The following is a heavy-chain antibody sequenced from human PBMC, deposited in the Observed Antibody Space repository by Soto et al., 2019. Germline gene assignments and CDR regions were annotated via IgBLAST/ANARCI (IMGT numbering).Heavy chain of an antibody. CDR1: GASISGHS. Sequence: QVQLQESGPGLVKPSETLSLTCTVSGASISGHSWSWIRQPPGKGLEWIAYISNSGSSYNPSLKSRVTISVDTSKNQLSLKLSSVIAADSAVYYCAINADVWGQGTTVTVSS. CDR2: ISNSGS. J-gene: IGHJ6*02. CDR3: AINADV. V-gene: IGHV4-59*08.